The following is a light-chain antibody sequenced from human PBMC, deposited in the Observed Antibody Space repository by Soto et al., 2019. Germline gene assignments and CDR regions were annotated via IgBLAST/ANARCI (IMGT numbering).Light chain of an antibody. Sequence: QSVLTQPPSVSGAPGQRVTSSCTGSSSNIGAGYDVHWYQQLPGTAPKLLIYGNSNRPSGVPDRFSGSKSGTSASLAITGLQAEDEAEYYCPSYASSLSGSIFGGGTKLTVL. CDR1: SSNIGAGYD. V-gene: IGLV1-40*01. CDR2: GNS. J-gene: IGLJ2*01. CDR3: PSYASSLSGSI.